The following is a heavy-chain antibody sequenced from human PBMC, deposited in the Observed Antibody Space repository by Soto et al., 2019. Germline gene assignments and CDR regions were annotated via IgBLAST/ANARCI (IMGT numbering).Heavy chain of an antibody. Sequence: SETLSLTCTVSGGSISSSSYYWGWIRQPPGKGLEWIGSIYYSGSPYYNPSLKSRVTISVDTSKNQFSLKLSSVTAADTAVYYCATVDVGQITIFGVGRAHYGMDVWGQGTTVTVSS. J-gene: IGHJ6*02. CDR2: IYYSGSP. CDR1: GGSISSSSYY. D-gene: IGHD3-3*01. V-gene: IGHV4-39*01. CDR3: ATVDVGQITIFGVGRAHYGMDV.